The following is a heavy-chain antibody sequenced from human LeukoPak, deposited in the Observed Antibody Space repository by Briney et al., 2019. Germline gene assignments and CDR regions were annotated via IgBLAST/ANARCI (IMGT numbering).Heavy chain of an antibody. J-gene: IGHJ4*02. D-gene: IGHD5-18*01. CDR1: GGSISSGGYY. CDR3: ARDKKRGYSYGVLDY. CDR2: IYYSGST. Sequence: SETLSLTCTVSGGSISSGGYYWSWIRQHPGTGLEWIGYIYYSGSTYYNPSLKSRVTISVDTSKNQFSLKLSSVTAVDTAVYYCARDKKRGYSYGVLDYWGQGTLVTVSS. V-gene: IGHV4-31*03.